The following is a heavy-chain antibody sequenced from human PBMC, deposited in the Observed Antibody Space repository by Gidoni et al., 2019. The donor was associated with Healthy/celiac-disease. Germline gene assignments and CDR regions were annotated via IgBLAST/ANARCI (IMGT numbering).Heavy chain of an antibody. D-gene: IGHD3-22*01. CDR1: GFTFSDYY. V-gene: IGHV3-11*06. CDR2: ISSSSSYT. CDR3: ARDQESYYYDSSGYYTFDY. J-gene: IGHJ4*02. Sequence: QVQLVESGGGLVKPGGSLRLSCAASGFTFSDYYMSWIRQAPGKGLEWVSYISSSSSYTNYADSVKGRFTISRDNAKNSLYLQMNSLRAEDTAVYYCARDQESYYYDSSGYYTFDYWGQGTLVTVSS.